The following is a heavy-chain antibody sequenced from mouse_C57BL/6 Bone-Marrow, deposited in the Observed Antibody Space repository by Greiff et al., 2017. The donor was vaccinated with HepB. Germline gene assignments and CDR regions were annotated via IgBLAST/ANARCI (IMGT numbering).Heavy chain of an antibody. D-gene: IGHD1-1*01. V-gene: IGHV1-5*01. CDR2: IYPGNSDT. CDR1: GYTFTSYW. Sequence: VQLQQSGAELVRPGASVTLSCKTSGYTFTSYWMHWVKQRPGQGLEWIGAIYPGNSDTSYNQKFKGKAKLTAVTSASTAYMELSSLTNEDSAVYYCTRGGNYYGSSYGFAYWGQGTLVTVSA. CDR3: TRGGNYYGSSYGFAY. J-gene: IGHJ3*01.